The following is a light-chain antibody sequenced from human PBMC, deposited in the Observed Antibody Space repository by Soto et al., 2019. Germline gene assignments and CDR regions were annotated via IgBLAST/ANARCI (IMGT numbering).Light chain of an antibody. V-gene: IGLV1-40*01. CDR2: DVT. Sequence: QSVLTQPPSVSGAPGQGVTTSCTGSSSNIGAPYDVHWYQHLPGTAPKLLIFDVTKRPSGVPDRFSGSRSGNTASLTISGLQAEDEAYYHCCSYAGGPYVFGTGTKLTVL. CDR3: CSYAGGPYV. CDR1: SSNIGAPYD. J-gene: IGLJ1*01.